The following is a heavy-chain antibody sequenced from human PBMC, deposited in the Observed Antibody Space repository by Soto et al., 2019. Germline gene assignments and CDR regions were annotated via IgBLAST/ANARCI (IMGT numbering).Heavy chain of an antibody. CDR3: ARGRFRELPAWFDP. V-gene: IGHV4-39*01. CDR2: IYYSGST. Sequence: SETLSLTCTVSGGSISSSSYYWGWIRQPPGKGLEWIGSIYYSGSTYYNPSLKSRVTISVDTSKNQFSLKLSSVTAADTAVYYCARGRFRELPAWFDPWGQGTLV. J-gene: IGHJ5*02. D-gene: IGHD3-10*01. CDR1: GGSISSSSYY.